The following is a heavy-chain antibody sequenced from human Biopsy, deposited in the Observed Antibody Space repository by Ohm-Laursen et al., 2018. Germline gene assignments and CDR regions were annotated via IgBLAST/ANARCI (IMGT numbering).Heavy chain of an antibody. D-gene: IGHD3-22*01. J-gene: IGHJ2*01. CDR2: VYYTGST. V-gene: IGHV4-59*01. CDR3: ARDRGYYSDRTVPGYFDL. CDR1: GDSISSYY. Sequence: GTLSLTCTVSGDSISSYYWSWIRQPPGKGLGWIGYVYYTGSTDYNPSLQSRVTISVDTSKNHFSLRLRSVTPADTAIYYCARDRGYYSDRTVPGYFDLWGRGTLVTVSS.